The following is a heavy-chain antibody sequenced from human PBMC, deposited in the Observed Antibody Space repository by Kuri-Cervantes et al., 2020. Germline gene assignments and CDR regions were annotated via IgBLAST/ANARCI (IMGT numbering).Heavy chain of an antibody. CDR2: FYYSGST. D-gene: IGHD3-3*01. CDR3: ARQLGRYYDFWSGYYNTETKYYFDY. CDR1: TFSSYA. J-gene: IGHJ4*02. Sequence: TFSSYAMSWVRQPPGKGLDWIGSFYYSGSTYYNPSLKSRVTISVDTSKNQFSLKLSSVTAADTAVYYCARQLGRYYDFWSGYYNTETKYYFDYWGQGTLVTVSS. V-gene: IGHV4-39*01.